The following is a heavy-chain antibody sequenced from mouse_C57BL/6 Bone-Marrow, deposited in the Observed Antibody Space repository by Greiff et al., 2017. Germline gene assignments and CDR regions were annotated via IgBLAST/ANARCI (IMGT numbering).Heavy chain of an antibody. CDR1: GFNIKNTY. V-gene: IGHV14-3*01. Sequence: VQLQQSVAELVRPGASVKLSCTASGFNIKNTYMHWVKQRPEQGLEWIGRIDPANGNTTYAPKFQGKATITADTSSNTAYLQLSSLTSEDTAIYYCARAHFYDGYYGYFDYWGQGTTLTVSS. CDR3: ARAHFYDGYYGYFDY. CDR2: IDPANGNT. J-gene: IGHJ2*01. D-gene: IGHD2-3*01.